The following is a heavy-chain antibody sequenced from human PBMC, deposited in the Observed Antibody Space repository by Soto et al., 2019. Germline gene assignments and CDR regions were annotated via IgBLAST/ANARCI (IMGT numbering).Heavy chain of an antibody. CDR2: IYSSGNN. Sequence: QVQLQESGPGLVKPSETLSLTCTVSGGSISGYSWSWIRQPPGKGLEWIGYIYSSGNNNYDPSLNMRVTFTVDTSRNQFSLKLSSVTAADTAVYYCARQFCSSTRCLPYFDYWGQGTLVTVSS. J-gene: IGHJ4*02. D-gene: IGHD2-2*01. CDR1: GGSISGYS. CDR3: ARQFCSSTRCLPYFDY. V-gene: IGHV4-59*08.